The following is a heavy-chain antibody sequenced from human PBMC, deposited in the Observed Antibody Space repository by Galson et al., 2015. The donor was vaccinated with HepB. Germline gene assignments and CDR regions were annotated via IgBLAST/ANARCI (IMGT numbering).Heavy chain of an antibody. CDR1: GYTFTGYY. Sequence: SVTVSCKAPGYTFTGYYMHWVRQAPGQGLEWMGWINPNSGGTNYAQKFQGRVTMTRDTSISTAYMELSRLRSDDTAVYYCARSHGGEWLVLPWGQGTLVTVSS. D-gene: IGHD6-19*01. CDR2: INPNSGGT. V-gene: IGHV1-2*02. CDR3: ARSHGGEWLVLP. J-gene: IGHJ5*02.